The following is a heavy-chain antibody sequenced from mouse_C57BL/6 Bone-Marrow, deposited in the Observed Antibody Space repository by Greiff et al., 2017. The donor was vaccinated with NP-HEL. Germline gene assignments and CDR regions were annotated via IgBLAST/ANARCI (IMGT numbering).Heavy chain of an antibody. D-gene: IGHD1-1*01. Sequence: EVQLQQSGPELVKPGASVKMSCKASGYTFTDYNMHWVKQSHGKSLEWIGYINPNNGGTSYNQKFKGKATLTVNKSSSTAYMVRRSLTSEDSAVYYCARGDYGSSYGFAYWGQGTLVTVSA. CDR1: GYTFTDYN. J-gene: IGHJ3*01. V-gene: IGHV1-22*01. CDR2: INPNNGGT. CDR3: ARGDYGSSYGFAY.